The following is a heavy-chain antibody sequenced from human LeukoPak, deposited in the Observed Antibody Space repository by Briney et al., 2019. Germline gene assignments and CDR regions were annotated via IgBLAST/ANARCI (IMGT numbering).Heavy chain of an antibody. CDR3: ARDSTMIPDPEDWFDP. J-gene: IGHJ5*02. V-gene: IGHV1-8*02. CDR1: GYTFTSYD. Sequence: ASVKVSYKASGYTFTSYDINWVRQATGQGLEWMGWMNPNSGNTGYAQKFQGRVTMTRNTSISTAYMELSSLRSEDTAVYYCARDSTMIPDPEDWFDPWGQGTLVTVSS. D-gene: IGHD3-22*01. CDR2: MNPNSGNT.